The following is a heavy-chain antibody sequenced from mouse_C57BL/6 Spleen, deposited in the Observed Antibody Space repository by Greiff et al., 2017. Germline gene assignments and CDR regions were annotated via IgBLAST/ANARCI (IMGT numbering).Heavy chain of an antibody. J-gene: IGHJ2*01. CDR1: GFTFSSYA. V-gene: IGHV5-4*01. CDR2: ISDGGSYT. Sequence: EVHLVESGGGLVKPGGSLKLSCAASGFTFSSYAMSWVRQTPEKRLEWVATISDGGSYTYYPDNVKGRFTISRDNAKNNLYLQMSHLKSEDTAMYYCARALTGTALYYFDYWGQGTTLTVSS. CDR3: ARALTGTALYYFDY. D-gene: IGHD4-1*01.